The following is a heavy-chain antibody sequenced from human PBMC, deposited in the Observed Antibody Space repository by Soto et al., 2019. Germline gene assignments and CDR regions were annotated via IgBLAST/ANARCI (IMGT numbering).Heavy chain of an antibody. CDR1: GGSISSYY. V-gene: IGHV4-59*01. D-gene: IGHD2-2*03. CDR2: IYYSGST. CDR3: AREGNLGRWIQTLDS. J-gene: IGHJ5*01. Sequence: SETLSLTCTVSGGSISSYYWSWIRQPPGKGLEWIGYIYYSGSTNYNPSLKSRVTISVDTSKNQFSLKLSSVTTADTAVYFFAREGNLGRWIQTLDSWGQGTLVTVSS.